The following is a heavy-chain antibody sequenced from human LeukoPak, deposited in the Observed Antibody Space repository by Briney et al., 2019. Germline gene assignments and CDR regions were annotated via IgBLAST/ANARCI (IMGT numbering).Heavy chain of an antibody. V-gene: IGHV4-39*01. CDR1: GGSISSSSYY. J-gene: IGHJ5*02. CDR3: ARQFVVVPAAIGWFHP. CDR2: IYYSGST. Sequence: SETLSLTCTVSGGSISSSSYYWGWLRQPPGKGREWIVSIYYSGSTYYNPSRNSRVTISVDTSKNQFSRKLSSVTAADTAVYYCARQFVVVPAAIGWFHPWGPGTLVTVSS. D-gene: IGHD2-2*02.